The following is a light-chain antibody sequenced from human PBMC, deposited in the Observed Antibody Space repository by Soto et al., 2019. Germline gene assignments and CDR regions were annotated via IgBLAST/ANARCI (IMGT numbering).Light chain of an antibody. CDR2: KAS. Sequence: DIQMTQSPSTLSASVGDRVTITCRASQSISWLAWYQQKPGKAPKLLIYKASSLESGVPSRFSGSGSGTEFTLTISSLQPDDFATYYCQQSFTFGPGTKVDIK. V-gene: IGKV1-5*03. J-gene: IGKJ3*01. CDR3: QQSFT. CDR1: QSISW.